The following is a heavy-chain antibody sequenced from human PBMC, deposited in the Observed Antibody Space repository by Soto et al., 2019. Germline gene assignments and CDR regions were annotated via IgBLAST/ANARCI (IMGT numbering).Heavy chain of an antibody. CDR1: GFSLSTRDVG. J-gene: IGHJ4*02. D-gene: IGHD6-19*01. V-gene: IGHV2-5*02. CDR3: AHGSGWVFDY. CDR2: LYWDDDN. Sequence: QITLKESGPTLVKPTQTLTLTCTFSGFSLSTRDVGVGWIRQPPGKALEWLALLYWDDDNRYSPSLRRRLTLPKDTSKTQVVLTMTNMDPVDTATYYCAHGSGWVFDYWGPGTLVTVSS.